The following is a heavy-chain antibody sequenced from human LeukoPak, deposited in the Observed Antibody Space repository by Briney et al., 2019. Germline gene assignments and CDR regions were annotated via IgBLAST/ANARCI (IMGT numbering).Heavy chain of an antibody. CDR3: ARAPPGFTYGPGDH. J-gene: IGHJ4*02. CDR2: ISTCDGNA. CDR1: GYSFTSYG. V-gene: IGHV1-18*01. D-gene: IGHD3-10*01. Sequence: ASVKVSCKASGYSFTSYGFTWVRQAPGQGLERMGWISTCDGNANYAQKLQGRVTMTTDTSTITAYMELRSLRSDDTAVYYCARAPPGFTYGPGDHWGQGTLVTVSS.